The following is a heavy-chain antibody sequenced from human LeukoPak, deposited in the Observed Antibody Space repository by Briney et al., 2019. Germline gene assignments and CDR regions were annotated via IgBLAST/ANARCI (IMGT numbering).Heavy chain of an antibody. CDR2: FSGSVGST. D-gene: IGHD6-13*01. CDR1: GFTFSSYA. J-gene: IGHJ4*02. Sequence: GGCLRLSCAPSGFTFSSYAVSWVRQAPGGGREWVSAFSGSVGSTYYADSVKGRFTISRDNAKNPLYLQMNSLRAEDTAVYYCAKEIGVRCPWISSWTDFDYWGQGTLVTVSS. V-gene: IGHV3-23*01. CDR3: AKEIGVRCPWISSWTDFDY.